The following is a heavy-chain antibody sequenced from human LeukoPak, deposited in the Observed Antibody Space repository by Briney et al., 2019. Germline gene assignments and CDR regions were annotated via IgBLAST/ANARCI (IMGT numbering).Heavy chain of an antibody. CDR2: ISSSSSYI. V-gene: IGHV3-21*04. CDR1: GFTISSYS. CDR3: AKPYSATTGTDDY. Sequence: PGGSLRLSCAASGFTISSYSMNWVRQAPGKGLEWVSSISSSSSYIYYADSVKGRFTISRDNAKNSLYLQMNSLRAEDTAIYYCAKPYSATTGTDDYWGQGTLVTVSS. D-gene: IGHD1-1*01. J-gene: IGHJ4*02.